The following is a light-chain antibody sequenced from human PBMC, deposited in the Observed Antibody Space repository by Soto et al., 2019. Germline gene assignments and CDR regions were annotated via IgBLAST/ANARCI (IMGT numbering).Light chain of an antibody. J-gene: IGKJ2*01. CDR3: QQYSTLPHT. V-gene: IGKV3-20*01. CDR1: QSVDNRY. Sequence: ESVLTQSPGTLSLSPGERATLSCRASQSVDNRYFAWYQQKPGQAPRLLIYGISNRATGIPDRFSGSGSGTDFTLTISRLEPEDFVVYYCQQYSTLPHTFGQGTKREVK. CDR2: GIS.